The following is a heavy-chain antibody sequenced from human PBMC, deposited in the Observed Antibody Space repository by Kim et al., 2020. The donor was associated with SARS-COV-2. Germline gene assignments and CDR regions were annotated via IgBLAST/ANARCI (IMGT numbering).Heavy chain of an antibody. CDR2: INPNSGGT. Sequence: ASVKVSCKASGYTFTDYYMHWVRQAPGQGLEWMGWINPNSGGTNYAQKFQGRVTMTKDTSISTAYMELSRLRSDDTAVYYCARVPSFGEGANWFATWGQGTLVTVSS. D-gene: IGHD3-10*01. J-gene: IGHJ5*02. CDR3: ARVPSFGEGANWFAT. CDR1: GYTFTDYY. V-gene: IGHV1-2*02.